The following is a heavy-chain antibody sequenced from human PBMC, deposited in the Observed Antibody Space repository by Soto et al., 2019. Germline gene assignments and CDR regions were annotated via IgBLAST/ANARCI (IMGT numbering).Heavy chain of an antibody. V-gene: IGHV3-21*01. Sequence: ESGGGLVKPGGSLRLSCAASEFTFSSYSMNWVRQAPGKGLEWVSSISSSSSYIYYADSVKGRFTISRDNAKNSLYLQMNSLRAEDTAVYYCARYPGYCSSTSCPGYWFDPWGQGTLVTVSS. J-gene: IGHJ5*02. CDR1: EFTFSSYS. D-gene: IGHD2-2*01. CDR2: ISSSSSYI. CDR3: ARYPGYCSSTSCPGYWFDP.